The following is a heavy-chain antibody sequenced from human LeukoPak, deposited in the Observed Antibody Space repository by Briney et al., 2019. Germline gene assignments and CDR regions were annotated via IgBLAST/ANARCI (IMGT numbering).Heavy chain of an antibody. CDR2: IYHSGST. CDR1: GGSISSSNW. V-gene: IGHV4-4*02. D-gene: IGHD6-19*01. J-gene: IGHJ4*02. CDR3: ARHGYSSGWYPNDY. Sequence: SGTLSLTCAVSGGSISSSNWWSWVRQPPGKGLEWIGEIYHSGSTYYDPSLKSRVTISVDKSKNQFSLKLSSVTAADTAVYYCARHGYSSGWYPNDYWGQGTLVTVSS.